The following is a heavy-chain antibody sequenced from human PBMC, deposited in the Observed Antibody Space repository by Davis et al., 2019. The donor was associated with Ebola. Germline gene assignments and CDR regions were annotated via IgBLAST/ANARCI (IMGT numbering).Heavy chain of an antibody. Sequence: GESLKISCEISGLISSNYAMSWVRQAPGKGLEWVSTLGNTGAPTYYADSVKGRFTISRDNSKNTLSLQMNSLRAEDTALYYCVSSIVLLPAALDQWGQGTLVTVSS. V-gene: IGHV3-23*01. CDR2: LGNTGAPT. CDR1: GLISSNYA. CDR3: VSSIVLLPAALDQ. D-gene: IGHD2-2*01. J-gene: IGHJ4*02.